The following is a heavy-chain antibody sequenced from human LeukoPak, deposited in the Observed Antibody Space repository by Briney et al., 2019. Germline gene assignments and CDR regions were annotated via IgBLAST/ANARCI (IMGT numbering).Heavy chain of an antibody. CDR1: GFSLSTRGVG. CDR2: IYWDDDK. J-gene: IGHJ5*02. Sequence: SGPTPVNPTQTLTLTCTFSGFSLSTRGVGVGWIRQPPGKALEWLSLIYWDDDKRYSPSLKSRLTITKDTSKNQVVLTMTNMDPVDTATYYCARAAAGENWFDPWGQGTLVTVSS. V-gene: IGHV2-5*02. CDR3: ARAAAGENWFDP. D-gene: IGHD6-13*01.